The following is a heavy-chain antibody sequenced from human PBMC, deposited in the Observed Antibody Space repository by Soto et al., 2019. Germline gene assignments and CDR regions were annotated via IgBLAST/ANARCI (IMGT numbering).Heavy chain of an antibody. D-gene: IGHD2-15*01. CDR2: IYYSGST. J-gene: IGHJ4*02. CDR1: GGSISSGGYY. Sequence: QVQLQESGPGLVKPSQTLSLTCTVSGGSISSGGYYWSWIRQHPGKGLEWIGYIYYSGSTYYNPYLQRRVTIAVDTSKNQFSLKLSSVTAADTAVYYCARAGYCSGGSCYSLYYFDYWGQGTLVTVSS. V-gene: IGHV4-31*03. CDR3: ARAGYCSGGSCYSLYYFDY.